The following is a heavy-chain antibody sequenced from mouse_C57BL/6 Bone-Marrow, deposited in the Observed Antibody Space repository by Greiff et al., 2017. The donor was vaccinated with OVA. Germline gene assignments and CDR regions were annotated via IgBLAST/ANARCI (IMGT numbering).Heavy chain of an antibody. CDR2: IWGVGST. CDR3: ARQRDYYGRTRGAMDY. D-gene: IGHD1-2*01. CDR1: GFSLTSYG. J-gene: IGHJ4*01. Sequence: VKLQESGPGLVAPSQSLSITCTVSGFSLTSYGVDWVRQSPGKGLEWLGVIWGVGSTNYNSALKSRLSISKDNSKSQVFLKMNSLQTDDTAMYYCARQRDYYGRTRGAMDYWGQGTSVTVSS. V-gene: IGHV2-6*01.